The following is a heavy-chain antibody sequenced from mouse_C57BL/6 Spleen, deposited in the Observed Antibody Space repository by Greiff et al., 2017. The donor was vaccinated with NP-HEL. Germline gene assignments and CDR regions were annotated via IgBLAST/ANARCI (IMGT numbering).Heavy chain of an antibody. CDR2: IDPNSGGT. J-gene: IGHJ4*01. CDR3: ARSSGVYDGYRYAMDY. Sequence: VQLQQSGAELVKPGASVKLSCKASGYTFTSYWMHWVKQRPGRGLEWIGRIDPNSGGTKYNEKFKSKATLTVDKPSSTAYMQLSSLTSEDSAVYYCARSSGVYDGYRYAMDYWGQGTSVTVSS. CDR1: GYTFTSYW. V-gene: IGHV1-72*01. D-gene: IGHD2-3*01.